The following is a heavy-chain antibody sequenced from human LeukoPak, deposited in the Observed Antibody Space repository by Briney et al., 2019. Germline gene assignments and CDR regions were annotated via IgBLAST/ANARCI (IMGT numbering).Heavy chain of an antibody. V-gene: IGHV3-48*01. Sequence: GGSLRLSCAASGFTFSSYSMNWVRQAPGKGLEWVSYISSSSTIYYADSVKGRFTISRDNAKNSLYLQMNSLRAEDTAVYYCARVNYYGPDYWGQGTLVTVSS. J-gene: IGHJ4*02. CDR2: ISSSSTI. CDR1: GFTFSSYS. D-gene: IGHD3-10*01. CDR3: ARVNYYGPDY.